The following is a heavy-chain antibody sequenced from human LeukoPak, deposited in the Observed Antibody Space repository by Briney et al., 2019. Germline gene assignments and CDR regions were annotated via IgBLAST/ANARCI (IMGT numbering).Heavy chain of an antibody. J-gene: IGHJ6*03. V-gene: IGHV4-39*07. CDR1: GGSISSGNYY. CDR2: INHSGST. Sequence: PSQTLSLTCTVSGGSISSGNYYWGWIRQPPGKGLEWFGEINHSGSTNYNPSLKSRATISVDTSKNQFSLKLSSVTAADTAVYYCASLRVGSSFGYQYYIDVWGKGTTVTVSS. D-gene: IGHD6-13*01. CDR3: ASLRVGSSFGYQYYIDV.